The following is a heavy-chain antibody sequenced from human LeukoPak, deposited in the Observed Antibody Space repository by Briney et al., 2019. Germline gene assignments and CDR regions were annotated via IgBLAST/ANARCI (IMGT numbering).Heavy chain of an antibody. Sequence: GGSLRLSCAASGFTFSSYAMHWVRQAPGKGLEWVAVISYDGSNKYYADSVKGRFTISRDNSKNTLYLQMNRLRAEDTAVYYCARDVRSSSSWYFDYWGQGTLVTVSS. D-gene: IGHD6-13*01. V-gene: IGHV3-30-3*01. CDR3: ARDVRSSSSWYFDY. CDR2: ISYDGSNK. CDR1: GFTFSSYA. J-gene: IGHJ4*02.